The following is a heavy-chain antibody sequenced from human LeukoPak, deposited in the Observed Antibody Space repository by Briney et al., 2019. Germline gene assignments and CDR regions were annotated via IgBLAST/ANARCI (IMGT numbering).Heavy chain of an antibody. Sequence: SETLSLTCTVPGGSISSSSYYWGWIRQPPGKGLEWIGSIYYSGSTYYNPSLKSRVTISVDTSKNQFSLKLSSVTAADTAVYYCARDRYPCSSTSCYRRYYGMDVWGQGTTVTVSS. J-gene: IGHJ6*02. V-gene: IGHV4-39*07. CDR1: GGSISSSSYY. D-gene: IGHD2-2*01. CDR3: ARDRYPCSSTSCYRRYYGMDV. CDR2: IYYSGST.